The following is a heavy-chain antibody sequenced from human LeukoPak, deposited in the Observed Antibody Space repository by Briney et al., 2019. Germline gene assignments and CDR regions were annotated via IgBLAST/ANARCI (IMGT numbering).Heavy chain of an antibody. Sequence: PGGSLRLSCGASGISVSTNYMSWVRQAPRKGLEWVSVIFSGGSTNYADSVKGRFTISRDNSKNTLYLQMNSLRAEDTAVYYCARGTTGSYFDYWGQGTLVTVSS. CDR2: IFSGGST. D-gene: IGHD1-1*01. V-gene: IGHV3-53*01. CDR1: GISVSTNY. CDR3: ARGTTGSYFDY. J-gene: IGHJ4*02.